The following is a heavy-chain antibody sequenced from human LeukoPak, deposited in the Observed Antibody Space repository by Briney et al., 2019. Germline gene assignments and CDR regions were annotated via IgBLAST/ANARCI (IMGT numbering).Heavy chain of an antibody. J-gene: IGHJ4*02. CDR2: IKEDGSEK. Sequence: PGGSLRLSCAASGFTFSSYWMSWVRQAPGKGLEWVAHIKEDGSEKNYVDSVKGRFTISRDNAKNSLPLQMDGLRAEDSAVYYCARDKMTGDSYFDFWGQGALVTVPS. V-gene: IGHV3-7*01. CDR3: ARDKMTGDSYFDF. CDR1: GFTFSSYW. D-gene: IGHD7-27*01.